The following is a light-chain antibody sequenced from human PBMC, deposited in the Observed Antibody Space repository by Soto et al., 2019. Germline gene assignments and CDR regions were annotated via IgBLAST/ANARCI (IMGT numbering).Light chain of an antibody. CDR1: SSDIGSYNR. V-gene: IGLV2-18*02. CDR3: NSFTTSSTYV. Sequence: QSVLTQPASVSGSPGQSITISCTGTSSDIGSYNRVSWYQQPPGTAPKLIIYEVNNRPSGVPDRFSGSKSGNTASLTISGLQAEDEADSYCNSFTTSSTYVFGTGTKVTVL. CDR2: EVN. J-gene: IGLJ1*01.